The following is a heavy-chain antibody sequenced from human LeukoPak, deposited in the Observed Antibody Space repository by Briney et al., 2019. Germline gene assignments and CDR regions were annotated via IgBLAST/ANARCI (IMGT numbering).Heavy chain of an antibody. V-gene: IGHV1-2*02. Sequence: ASVKVSCKASGYTLTDYYIHWVRQAPGQGLEWMGWINPYSGGTNYSQKFQGRVTMTRDTSIYMELSRLRSADTAVYYCARQFADDSSLWAFDIWGQGTMVTVSS. J-gene: IGHJ3*02. CDR2: INPYSGGT. CDR3: ARQFADDSSLWAFDI. CDR1: GYTLTDYY. D-gene: IGHD3-22*01.